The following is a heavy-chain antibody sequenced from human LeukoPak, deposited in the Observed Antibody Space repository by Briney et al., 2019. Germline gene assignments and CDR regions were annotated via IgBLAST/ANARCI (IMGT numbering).Heavy chain of an antibody. J-gene: IGHJ5*02. CDR1: GGTFSSYA. CDR2: IIPILGIA. D-gene: IGHD6-19*01. V-gene: IGHV1-69*04. CDR3: ARDATTVAGTPNWFDP. Sequence: SVKVSCKASGGTFSSYAISWVRQAPGQGLEWMGRIIPILGIANYAQKFQGRVTITAGKSTSTAYMELSSLRSEDTAVYYCARDATTVAGTPNWFDPWGQGTLVTVSS.